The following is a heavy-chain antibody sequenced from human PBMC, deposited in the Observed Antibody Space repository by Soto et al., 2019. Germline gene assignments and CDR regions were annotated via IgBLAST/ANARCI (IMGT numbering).Heavy chain of an antibody. CDR2: ISAYNGNT. J-gene: IGHJ6*02. Sequence: QVQLVQSGAEVKKPGASVKVSCKASGYTFTSYGISWVRQAPGQGLEWLGWISAYNGNTNYAQKLQGRVTMTTDTTTNTADMELRSLRSDDTAVYYCARDGIAAAGTQFSYGMDVWGQGTTVTVSS. D-gene: IGHD6-13*01. CDR1: GYTFTSYG. CDR3: ARDGIAAAGTQFSYGMDV. V-gene: IGHV1-18*01.